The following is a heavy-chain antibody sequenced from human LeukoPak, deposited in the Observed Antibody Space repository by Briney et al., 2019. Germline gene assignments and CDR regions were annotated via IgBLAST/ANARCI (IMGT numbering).Heavy chain of an antibody. CDR1: AYTFTDYY. D-gene: IGHD6-19*01. J-gene: IGHJ5*02. V-gene: IGHV1-2*02. CDR2: INPDSGGT. Sequence: ASVKVSCKASAYTFTDYYMHWVRQAPGEGLEWMGWINPDSGGTNYARKFQGRVTMTRDTSISTAYMELSRLRSDDTAVYYCARDTTSSGWAGFFDHWGQGTLVTVSS. CDR3: ARDTTSSGWAGFFDH.